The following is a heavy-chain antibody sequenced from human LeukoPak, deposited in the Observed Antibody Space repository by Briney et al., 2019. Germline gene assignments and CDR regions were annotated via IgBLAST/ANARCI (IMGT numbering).Heavy chain of an antibody. CDR3: ARGYSSSSYYFDN. J-gene: IGHJ4*02. D-gene: IGHD6-6*01. Sequence: SETLSLTCTVSGGSISSYYWSWIRQSPRGELEWIGYIYYSGSTNYNPSLKSRVTISVDTSKNQFSLTLSSVTAADTAVYYCARGYSSSSYYFDNWGQGTLVTVSS. CDR2: IYYSGST. V-gene: IGHV4-59*01. CDR1: GGSISSYY.